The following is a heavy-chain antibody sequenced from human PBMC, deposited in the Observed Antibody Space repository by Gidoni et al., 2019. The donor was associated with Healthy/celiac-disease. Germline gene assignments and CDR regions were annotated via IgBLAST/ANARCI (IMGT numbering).Heavy chain of an antibody. CDR3: ARVTPADERPYSKTGGRAFDI. CDR1: GGTFSSYT. J-gene: IGHJ3*02. Sequence: QVQLVQSGAEVKKPGSSVKVSCKASGGTFSSYTISWVRQAPGQGLEWMGRIIPILGIANYAQKFQGRVTITADKSTSTAYMELSSLRSEDTAVYYCARVTPADERPYSKTGGRAFDIWGQGTMVTVSS. CDR2: IIPILGIA. D-gene: IGHD6-13*01. V-gene: IGHV1-69*02.